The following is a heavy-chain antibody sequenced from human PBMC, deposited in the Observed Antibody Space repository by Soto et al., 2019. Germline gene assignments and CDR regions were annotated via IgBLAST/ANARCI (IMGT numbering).Heavy chain of an antibody. Sequence: PSETLSLTCAVSSGSISSSNWWSWVRQPPGKGLEWIGEIYHSGSTNYNPSLKSRVTISVDKSKNQFSLKLSSLTAADTAVYYCARATPVFVCSGGSCYQNYYYYYMDVWGKGTTVTVSS. CDR1: SGSISSSNW. V-gene: IGHV4-4*02. CDR3: ARATPVFVCSGGSCYQNYYYYYMDV. CDR2: IYHSGST. J-gene: IGHJ6*03. D-gene: IGHD2-15*01.